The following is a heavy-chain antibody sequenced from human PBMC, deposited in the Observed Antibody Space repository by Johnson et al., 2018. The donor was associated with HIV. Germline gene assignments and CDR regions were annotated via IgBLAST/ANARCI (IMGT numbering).Heavy chain of an antibody. D-gene: IGHD3-3*01. CDR3: ASPLIPGYYDFWPGAFAI. Sequence: QVQLVESGGGLVQPGGSLRLSYAASGFTFSDYYMSWIRQAPGKGLEWCSYISSSGSTIYYADSVKGRFTISRDNAKNSLYLQMNSLRPEDTAVYYCASPLIPGYYDFWPGAFAIWGQGTTVTVSS. J-gene: IGHJ3*02. V-gene: IGHV3-11*01. CDR1: GFTFSDYY. CDR2: ISSSGSTI.